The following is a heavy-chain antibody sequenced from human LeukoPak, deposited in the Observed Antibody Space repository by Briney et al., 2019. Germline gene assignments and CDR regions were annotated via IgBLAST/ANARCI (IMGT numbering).Heavy chain of an antibody. Sequence: SETLSLTCTVSGGSISSHYWSWIRQPPGKGLEWIGYIYYSGSTNYNPSLKSRVTISVDTSKNQFSLKLSSVTAADTAVYYCARHAYYYDSSGYYHGYFDYWGQGTLVTVSS. CDR2: IYYSGST. CDR3: ARHAYYYDSSGYYHGYFDY. J-gene: IGHJ4*02. CDR1: GGSISSHY. V-gene: IGHV4-59*08. D-gene: IGHD3-22*01.